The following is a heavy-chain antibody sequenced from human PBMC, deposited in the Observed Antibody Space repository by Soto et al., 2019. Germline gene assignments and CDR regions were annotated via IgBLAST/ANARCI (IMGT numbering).Heavy chain of an antibody. D-gene: IGHD5-12*01. J-gene: IGHJ6*02. CDR3: ARVQDDGYNSFYYYGMDV. Sequence: GGSLRLSCAASGFTFSSYGMHWVRQAPGKGLEWVAVIWYDGSNKYYADSVKSRFTISRDNSKNRLYLQMNSLRAEDTAVYYCARVQDDGYNSFYYYGMDVWGQGTTVTVSS. CDR1: GFTFSSYG. V-gene: IGHV3-33*01. CDR2: IWYDGSNK.